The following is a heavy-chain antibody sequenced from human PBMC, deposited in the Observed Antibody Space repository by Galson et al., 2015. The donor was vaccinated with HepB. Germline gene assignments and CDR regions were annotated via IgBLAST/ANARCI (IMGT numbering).Heavy chain of an antibody. CDR1: GGSFSGYY. D-gene: IGHD6-19*01. CDR2: INHSGST. Sequence: ETLSLTCAVYGGSFSGYYWSWIRQPPGKGLEWIGEINHSGSTNYNPSLKSRVTISVDTSKNQFSLKLSSVTAADTAVYYCARVPPRWLVPDIYWGQGTLVTVSS. V-gene: IGHV4-34*01. J-gene: IGHJ4*02. CDR3: ARVPPRWLVPDIY.